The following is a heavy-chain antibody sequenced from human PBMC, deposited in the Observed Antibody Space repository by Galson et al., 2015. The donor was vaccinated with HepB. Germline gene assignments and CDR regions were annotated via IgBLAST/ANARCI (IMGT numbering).Heavy chain of an antibody. CDR2: IRSKANYYAT. V-gene: IGHV3-73*01. D-gene: IGHD2-2*01. CDR3: IRLGDLSGYSSR. CDR1: GFIFSGSA. J-gene: IGHJ4*02. Sequence: SLRLPCAASGFIFSGSAIDWVRQASGKGPEWVGRIRSKANYYATLYVPSLKGRFTISRDDSKNMAYLHMRSLKTEDTAVYYCIRLGDLSGYSSRWGQGTLVTVSS.